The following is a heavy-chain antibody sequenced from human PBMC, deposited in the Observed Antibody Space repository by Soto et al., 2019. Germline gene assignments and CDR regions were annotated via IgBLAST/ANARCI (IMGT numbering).Heavy chain of an antibody. V-gene: IGHV1-2*04. CDR1: GYTFTGYY. CDR3: ARGRTDDYDFWSGPRYYYYGMDV. CDR2: INPNSGGT. D-gene: IGHD3-3*01. J-gene: IGHJ6*02. Sequence: ASVKVSCKASGYTFTGYYMHWVRQAPGQGLEWMGWINPNSGGTNYAQKFQGWVTMTRDTSISTAYMELSRLRSDDTAVYYCARGRTDDYDFWSGPRYYYYGMDVWGQGTTVTVSS.